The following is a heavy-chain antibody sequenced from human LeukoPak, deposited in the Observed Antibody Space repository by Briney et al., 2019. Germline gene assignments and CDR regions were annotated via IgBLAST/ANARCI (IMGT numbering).Heavy chain of an antibody. V-gene: IGHV4-39*07. Sequence: PSETLSLTCTVSGGSISSSSYYWGWIRQPPGKGLEWIGSIYYSGSTYYNPSLKSRVTISVDTSKNQFSLKLSSVTAADTAVHYCARELITYYDFWSGYYSGSYMDIWGKGTTVTVSS. CDR3: ARELITYYDFWSGYYSGSYMDI. J-gene: IGHJ6*03. CDR2: IYYSGST. D-gene: IGHD3-3*01. CDR1: GGSISSSSYY.